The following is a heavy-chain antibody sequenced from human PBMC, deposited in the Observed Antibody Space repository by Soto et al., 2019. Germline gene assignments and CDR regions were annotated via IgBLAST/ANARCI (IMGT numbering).Heavy chain of an antibody. Sequence: QVQLVESGGGVVQPGTSLRLSCAASGFTFSSYGMHWVRQAPGKGLEWVAVISYDGRNKYYADSVKGRFTISRDNSKNTLYLQMNSLRVDDRAVYYCAKTGYSSSWYRNFDLWGRGTLVSVSS. J-gene: IGHJ2*01. CDR3: AKTGYSSSWYRNFDL. V-gene: IGHV3-30*18. D-gene: IGHD6-13*01. CDR1: GFTFSSYG. CDR2: ISYDGRNK.